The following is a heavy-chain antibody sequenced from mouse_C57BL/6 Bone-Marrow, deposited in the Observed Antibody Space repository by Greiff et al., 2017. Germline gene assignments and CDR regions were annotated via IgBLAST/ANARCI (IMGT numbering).Heavy chain of an antibody. CDR3: ASSGLTTVGDGYFDY. Sequence: QVQLQQPGAELVKPGASVKLSCKASGYTFTSYWMHWVKQRPGRGLEWIGKIDPNSGGTKYNEKFKSKATLTVDKPSSTASMQLSSLTSEDSAVYYCASSGLTTVGDGYFDYWGQGTTLTVSS. J-gene: IGHJ2*01. V-gene: IGHV1-72*01. CDR1: GYTFTSYW. CDR2: IDPNSGGT. D-gene: IGHD1-1*01.